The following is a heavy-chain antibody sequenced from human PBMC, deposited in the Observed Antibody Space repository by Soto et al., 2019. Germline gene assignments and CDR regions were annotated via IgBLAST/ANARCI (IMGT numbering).Heavy chain of an antibody. CDR2: ISYDGSNK. D-gene: IGHD2-8*02. Sequence: HPGGSPRLSCAASGFTFSSYGIHWVRQAPGKGLEWVAVISYDGSNKYYADSVKGRFTISRDNSKNTLYLQMNSLRAEDTAVYYCVKSSGAYDYYYYGMDVWGQGTTVTVSS. CDR1: GFTFSSYG. V-gene: IGHV3-30*18. CDR3: VKSSGAYDYYYYGMDV. J-gene: IGHJ6*02.